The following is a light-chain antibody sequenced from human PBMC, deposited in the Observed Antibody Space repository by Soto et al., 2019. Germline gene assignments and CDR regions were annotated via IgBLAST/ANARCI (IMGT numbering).Light chain of an antibody. Sequence: DIQMTQSPSTVSASVGDRVTIACRASQSISGWLAWYQQKPGKPPKLLIYKASSLKSGVPSRFTGSGYGTEFTLTISSLQPDDFATYYCHQYNRSPWTFGQGTKVQV. CDR3: HQYNRSPWT. J-gene: IGKJ1*01. CDR2: KAS. V-gene: IGKV1-5*03. CDR1: QSISGW.